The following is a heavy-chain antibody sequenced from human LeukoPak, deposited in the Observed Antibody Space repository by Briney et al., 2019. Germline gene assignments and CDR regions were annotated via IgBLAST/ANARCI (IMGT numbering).Heavy chain of an antibody. CDR2: INPTSGGR. Sequence: GSVKVSCKASRYTFTGYYMHWVRQAPGQGLEGMGWINPTSGGRNYAQKLQGRVTMTRDTSISAAYMALSRLRSDDTAVYYFATDLAIIGPRIVVVPAASDYWYFDLWGRGTLVTVSS. V-gene: IGHV1-2*02. CDR1: RYTFTGYY. J-gene: IGHJ2*01. CDR3: ATDLAIIGPRIVVVPAASDYWYFDL. D-gene: IGHD2-2*01.